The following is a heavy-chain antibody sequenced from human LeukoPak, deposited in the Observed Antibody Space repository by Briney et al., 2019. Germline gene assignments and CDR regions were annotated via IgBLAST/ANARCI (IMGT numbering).Heavy chain of an antibody. J-gene: IGHJ6*03. V-gene: IGHV7-4-1*02. CDR2: INTNTGNP. Sequence: GASVKVSGKASGYTFTSYAMNWVRQAPGQGLEWMGWINTNTGNPTYAQGFTGRFVFSLDTSVSTAYLQISSLKAEDTAVYYCARVSCSSTSCPQKDYYYYYMDVWGKGTTVTVSS. CDR3: ARVSCSSTSCPQKDYYYYYMDV. D-gene: IGHD2-2*01. CDR1: GYTFTSYA.